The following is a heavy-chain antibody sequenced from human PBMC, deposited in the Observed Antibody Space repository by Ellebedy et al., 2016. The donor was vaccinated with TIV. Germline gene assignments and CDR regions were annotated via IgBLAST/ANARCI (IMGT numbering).Heavy chain of an antibody. CDR3: ARDRIGDNLYTTFDY. CDR2: ISENSGTTT. V-gene: IGHV3-48*03. CDR1: GFSFSSYG. D-gene: IGHD1-1*01. J-gene: IGHJ4*02. Sequence: GGSLRLXCAASGFSFSSYGFNWVRQAPGQGLEFLAHISENSGTTTHYAESVRGRFTISRDNAKTALYLQMYSLTAEDTALYYCARDRIGDNLYTTFDYWGQGTLVTVSS.